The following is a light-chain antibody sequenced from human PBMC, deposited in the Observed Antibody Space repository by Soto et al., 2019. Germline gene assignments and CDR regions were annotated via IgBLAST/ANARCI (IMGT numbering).Light chain of an antibody. Sequence: QSALTQPASVSGSPGQSITISCTGTSSDVGGYNYVSWYQQHPGKAPKLMIYDVSNRPSGVSNRFSGSKSGNTASLTISGLQSEDEADYYCSSYTSSSVVFGGGTKLYVL. J-gene: IGLJ2*01. CDR2: DVS. V-gene: IGLV2-14*01. CDR3: SSYTSSSVV. CDR1: SSDVGGYNY.